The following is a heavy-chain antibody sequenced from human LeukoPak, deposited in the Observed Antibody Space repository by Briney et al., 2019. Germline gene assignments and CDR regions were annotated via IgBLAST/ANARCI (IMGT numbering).Heavy chain of an antibody. CDR1: GFTFSNAW. V-gene: IGHV3-15*01. CDR3: TTDSVGYDFWSGYYRHYYYYMDV. J-gene: IGHJ6*03. Sequence: GGSLRLSCAASGFTFSNAWMSWVRQAPGKGLEWVGRIRSKTDGGTTDYSAPVKGRFTISRDDSKNTLYLQMNSLKTEDTAVYYCTTDSVGYDFWSGYYRHYYYYMDVWGKGTTVTVSS. D-gene: IGHD3-3*01. CDR2: IRSKTDGGTT.